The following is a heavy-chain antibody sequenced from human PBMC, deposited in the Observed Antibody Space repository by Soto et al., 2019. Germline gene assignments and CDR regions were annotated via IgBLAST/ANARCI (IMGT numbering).Heavy chain of an antibody. CDR3: ARHTPAISISDH. Sequence: QLQLQESGPGLVKPSETLSLTCTVSGGSISSSSYYWGWIRQPPGKGLEWIGSIYYSGSTYYNPYPRRRVTISVDTSKNQFSLKLSSVTAADTAVYYCARHTPAISISDHWGQGTLVTVSS. V-gene: IGHV4-39*01. CDR1: GGSISSSSYY. J-gene: IGHJ4*02. CDR2: IYYSGST. D-gene: IGHD2-15*01.